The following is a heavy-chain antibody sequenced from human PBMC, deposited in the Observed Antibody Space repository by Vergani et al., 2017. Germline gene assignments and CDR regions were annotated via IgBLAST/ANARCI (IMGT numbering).Heavy chain of an antibody. CDR1: GFTFSSYG. V-gene: IGHV3-30*18. J-gene: IGHJ6*02. Sequence: QVQLVESGGGAVQPGRSLRLSCAASGFTFSSYGMHWVRQAPGKGLEWVAVISYDGSNKYYADSVKGRFTISRENSKTTLYLQMNSLRAEDTAVYYCAKDLGPWAALLDYYYYGMDVWGQGTTVTVSS. CDR3: AKDLGPWAALLDYYYYGMDV. CDR2: ISYDGSNK. D-gene: IGHD1-26*01.